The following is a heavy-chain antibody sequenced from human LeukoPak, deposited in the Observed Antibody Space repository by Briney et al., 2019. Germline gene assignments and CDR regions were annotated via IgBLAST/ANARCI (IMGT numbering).Heavy chain of an antibody. CDR1: GFTFSSYW. CDR2: IKQDGSEK. Sequence: PGGSLRLSCAASGFTFSSYWMSWVRQAPGKGLEWVANIKQDGSEKYYVDSVKGRFTISRDNAKNSLYLQMNSLRAEDTAVYYCARSRKGSGYNRGYYFDYWGQGTLVTVSS. V-gene: IGHV3-7*01. J-gene: IGHJ4*02. D-gene: IGHD3-22*01. CDR3: ARSRKGSGYNRGYYFDY.